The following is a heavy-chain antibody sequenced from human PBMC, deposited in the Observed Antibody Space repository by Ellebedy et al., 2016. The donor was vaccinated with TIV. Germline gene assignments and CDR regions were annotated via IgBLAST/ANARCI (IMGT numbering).Heavy chain of an antibody. Sequence: PGGSLTLSCAASGFTFSHYWMTWVRQAPGKGLEWVANINQDGSEKYYVDSVKGRFTISRDNAKNSLYLHMNSLRAEDTAVYYCARDHVSGWALGYWGQGTLVTVSS. V-gene: IGHV3-7*01. D-gene: IGHD6-19*01. CDR1: GFTFSHYW. CDR2: INQDGSEK. CDR3: ARDHVSGWALGY. J-gene: IGHJ4*02.